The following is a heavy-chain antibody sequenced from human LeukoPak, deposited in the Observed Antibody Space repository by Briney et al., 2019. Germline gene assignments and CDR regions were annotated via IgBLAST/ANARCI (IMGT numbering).Heavy chain of an antibody. CDR3: ARGDYLAY. CDR1: GFTFSTNW. CDR2: IKQDGSEK. D-gene: IGHD4-17*01. J-gene: IGHJ4*02. V-gene: IGHV3-7*01. Sequence: GGSLRLSCAASGFTFSTNWMNWVRQAPGRGLEWVANIKQDGSEKNYVDSVKGRFTISRDNARNSLFLQMNSLRAEDTAVYYCARGDYLAYWGQGTLVTVSS.